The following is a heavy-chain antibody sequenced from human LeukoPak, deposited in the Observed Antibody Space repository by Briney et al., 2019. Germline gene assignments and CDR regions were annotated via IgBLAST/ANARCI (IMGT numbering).Heavy chain of an antibody. V-gene: IGHV3-23*01. CDR2: VTGSDDET. CDR1: GFTFSNTA. CDR3: AKGPRLHSGYHPDY. J-gene: IGHJ4*02. D-gene: IGHD3-22*01. Sequence: GGSLSLSCAASGFTFSNTALTWVRQAPGRGLEWVSPVTGSDDETYYADSVKGRFTISRDYSKSTLLLQMNSLRVEDTAIYFCAKGPRLHSGYHPDYWGQGTLVTVSS.